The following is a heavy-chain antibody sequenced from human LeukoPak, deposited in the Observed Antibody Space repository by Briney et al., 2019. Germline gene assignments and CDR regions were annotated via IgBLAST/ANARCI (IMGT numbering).Heavy chain of an antibody. CDR2: IRYDGNNK. D-gene: IGHD2-2*02. J-gene: IGHJ6*03. V-gene: IGHV3-30*02. CDR1: GFTFSSYG. CDR3: AKEGRDIVVVPAAILYYYYYYMDV. Sequence: GGSLRLSCAASGFTFSSYGMHWVRQAPGKGLEWVAFIRYDGNNKYYADSVKGRFHISRDNSKNTMYLQMNSLRAEDTAVYYCAKEGRDIVVVPAAILYYYYYYMDVWGKGTTVTVSS.